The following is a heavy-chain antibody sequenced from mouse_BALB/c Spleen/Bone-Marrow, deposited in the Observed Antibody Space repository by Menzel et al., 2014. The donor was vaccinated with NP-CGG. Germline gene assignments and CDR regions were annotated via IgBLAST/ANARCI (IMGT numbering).Heavy chain of an antibody. CDR1: GFSLNSYG. CDR2: IWSGGST. D-gene: IGHD1-1*02. Sequence: QVQLQQSGPGLVQPSQSLSITCTVSGFSLNSYGVHWVRQSPVKGLEWLGVIWSGGSTDYNAAFISRLSISKDNSKSQVFFKINSLQPNDTAIYYCVRKGSFGNYAMDYCSQGTSVTISS. J-gene: IGHJ4*01. CDR3: VRKGSFGNYAMDY. V-gene: IGHV2-2*02.